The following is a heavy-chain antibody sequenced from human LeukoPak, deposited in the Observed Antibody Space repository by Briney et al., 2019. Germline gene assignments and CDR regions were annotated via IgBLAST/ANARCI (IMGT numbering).Heavy chain of an antibody. CDR3: ARDPPFDWLLPDYFDY. D-gene: IGHD3-9*01. CDR2: ISSSSDYI. V-gene: IGHV3-21*01. J-gene: IGHJ4*02. CDR1: GFSFSTYT. Sequence: PGGSLRLSCAASGFSFSTYTMNWVRQAPGKGLEWVSSISSSSDYIYYADSMNGRFTISRDNARNSLYLQMNSLGADDTAVYYCARDPPFDWLLPDYFDYWGQGTLDTVSS.